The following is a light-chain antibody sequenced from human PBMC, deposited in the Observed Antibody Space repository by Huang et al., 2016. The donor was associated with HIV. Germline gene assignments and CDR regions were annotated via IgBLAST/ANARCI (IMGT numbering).Light chain of an antibody. Sequence: DIQMTQSPSSLSASVGDRVTITCQASQDISNYLNWYKQKPGKAPKLLIYDASNLETGVPSRFSGSGSGKDFTFSISSLQPEDIATYYCQQYDNLLLTFGPGTKVDIK. CDR1: QDISNY. J-gene: IGKJ3*01. V-gene: IGKV1-33*01. CDR3: QQYDNLLLT. CDR2: DAS.